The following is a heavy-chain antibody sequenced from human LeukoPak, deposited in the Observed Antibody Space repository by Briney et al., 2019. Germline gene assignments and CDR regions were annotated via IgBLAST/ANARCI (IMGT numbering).Heavy chain of an antibody. J-gene: IGHJ4*02. CDR1: GGSISSYY. D-gene: IGHD2-21*01. V-gene: IGHV4-59*01. CDR3: ARGRNCGGDCFDY. Sequence: SETLSLTCTVSGGSISSYYWSWIRQPPGKGLEWIGYIYYSGSTNYNPSLKSRVTISVDTSKNQFSLKLSSVTAADTAVYYCARGRNCGGDCFDYWGQGTLVTVSS. CDR2: IYYSGST.